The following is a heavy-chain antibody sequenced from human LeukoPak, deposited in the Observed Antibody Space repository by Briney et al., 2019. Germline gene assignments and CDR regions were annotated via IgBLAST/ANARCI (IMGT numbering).Heavy chain of an antibody. CDR3: ARDQWEDIVVVPASDAFDI. CDR1: GYTFTSYY. CDR2: INPSGGST. D-gene: IGHD2-2*01. J-gene: IGHJ3*02. V-gene: IGHV1-46*01. Sequence: VASVKVSCKASGYTFTSYYMHWVRQAPGQGLEWMGIINPSGGSTSYAQKFQGRVTMTRDMSTSTVYMELSSLRSEDTAVYYCARDQWEDIVVVPASDAFDIWGQGTMVTVSS.